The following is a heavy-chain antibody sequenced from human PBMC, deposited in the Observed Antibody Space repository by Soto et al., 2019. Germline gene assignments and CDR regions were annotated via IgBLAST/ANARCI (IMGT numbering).Heavy chain of an antibody. CDR3: ARSRITGTTGYYYGMDV. Sequence: ASVKVSCKASGYTFTGYYMHWVRQAPGQGLGWMGWINPNSGGTNYAQKFQGWVTMTRDTSISTAYMELSRLRSDDTAVYYCARSRITGTTGYYYGMDVWGQGTTVTVSS. J-gene: IGHJ6*02. CDR1: GYTFTGYY. D-gene: IGHD1-7*01. CDR2: INPNSGGT. V-gene: IGHV1-2*04.